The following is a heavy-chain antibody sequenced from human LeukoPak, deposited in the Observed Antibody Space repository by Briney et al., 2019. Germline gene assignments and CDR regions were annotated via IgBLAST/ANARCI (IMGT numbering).Heavy chain of an antibody. CDR1: GYSFTTYW. Sequence: GESLQISCKGSGYSFTTYWIGWVRQMPGKGLEWMGIIYPSDSDTRYSPSFQGQVTISADKSISTASLQWSSLKASDTPMYYCARLTFGGTIPYGMDVWGQVTTVTVSS. V-gene: IGHV5-51*01. CDR2: IYPSDSDT. J-gene: IGHJ6*02. CDR3: ARLTFGGTIPYGMDV. D-gene: IGHD3-16*01.